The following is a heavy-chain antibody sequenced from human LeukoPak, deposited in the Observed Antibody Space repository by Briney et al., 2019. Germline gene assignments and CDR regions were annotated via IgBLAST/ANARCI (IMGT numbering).Heavy chain of an antibody. CDR1: GYTFTSYS. CDR2: TNAGNGNT. V-gene: IGHV1-3*01. J-gene: IGHJ4*02. Sequence: EAAVKVSCKASGYTFTSYSMHWVRPAPRRRREWMEWTNAGNGNTKYSQKFQGRVTITRDTSASTAYMELSSLRSEDTAVYYCASGCSSTSCPVDYWGQGTLVTVSS. CDR3: ASGCSSTSCPVDY. D-gene: IGHD2-2*01.